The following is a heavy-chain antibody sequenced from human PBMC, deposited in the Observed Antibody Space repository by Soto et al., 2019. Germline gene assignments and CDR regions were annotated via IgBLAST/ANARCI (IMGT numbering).Heavy chain of an antibody. CDR2: IWYDGSNK. CDR1: GFTFSSYG. D-gene: IGHD6-13*01. Sequence: QVQLVESGGGVVQPGRSLRLSCAASGFTFSSYGMHWVRQDPGKGLEWVAVIWYDGSNKYYADSVKGRFTISRDNSKNTLYLQMNSLRAEDTAVYYCARAPPGGEDSSSWYTVPLGYWGQGTLVTVSS. J-gene: IGHJ4*02. V-gene: IGHV3-33*01. CDR3: ARAPPGGEDSSSWYTVPLGY.